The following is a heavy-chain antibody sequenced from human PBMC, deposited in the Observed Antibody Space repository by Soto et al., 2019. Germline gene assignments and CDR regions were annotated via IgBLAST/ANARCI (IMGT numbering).Heavy chain of an antibody. V-gene: IGHV3-33*06. CDR2: IWYDGSNK. J-gene: IGHJ4*02. D-gene: IGHD6-13*01. CDR3: AKADYSYSWAPGDY. CDR1: GFTFGSYG. Sequence: PGGSLRLSCAASGFTFGSYGMHWVGQGPGKGLEWVAIIWYDGSNKYYADSVKGRFTISRDNSKNTLYLQMNSLRVEDTALYYCAKADYSYSWAPGDYWGQGTLVTVSS.